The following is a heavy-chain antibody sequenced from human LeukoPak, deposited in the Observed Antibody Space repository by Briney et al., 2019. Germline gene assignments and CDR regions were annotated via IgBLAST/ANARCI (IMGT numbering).Heavy chain of an antibody. J-gene: IGHJ6*03. D-gene: IGHD1-26*01. V-gene: IGHV1-69*13. CDR1: GGTFSSYA. Sequence: SVKVSCKASGGTFSSYAISWVRQAPGQGLEWMGGIIPIFGTANYAQKFQGRVTITADESTSTAYMELSSLRSEDTAVYYCARGTGAPTPDYYYVDVWGKGTTVTVSS. CDR2: IIPIFGTA. CDR3: ARGTGAPTPDYYYVDV.